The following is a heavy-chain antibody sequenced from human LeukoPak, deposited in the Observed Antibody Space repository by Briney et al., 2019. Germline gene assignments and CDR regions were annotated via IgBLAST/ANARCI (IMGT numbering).Heavy chain of an antibody. D-gene: IGHD4-23*01. CDR3: ARFDDYGGNGLDY. CDR1: GFTFSSYA. J-gene: IGHJ4*02. V-gene: IGHV3-30-3*01. Sequence: GRSLRLSCAASGFTFSSYAMHWVRQALGKGLEWVAVISYDGSNKYYADSVKGRFTISRDNSKNTLYLQMNSLRAEDTAVYYCARFDDYGGNGLDYWGQGTLVTVSS. CDR2: ISYDGSNK.